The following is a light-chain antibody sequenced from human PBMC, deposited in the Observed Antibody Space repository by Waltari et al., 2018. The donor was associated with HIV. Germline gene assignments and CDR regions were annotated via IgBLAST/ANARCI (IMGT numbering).Light chain of an antibody. CDR3: TSYISSATPV. J-gene: IGLJ3*02. CDR2: EVS. CDR1: SRDLVYYDS. Sequence: QSGLTQPASVSGSPGQSITISCTGPSRDLVYYDSVPWYQHHPGKAPKVIIFEVSNRPSGIPNRFSGSKSGSTASLTISGLQAEDEAYYFCTSYISSATPVFGGGTKVTVL. V-gene: IGLV2-14*01.